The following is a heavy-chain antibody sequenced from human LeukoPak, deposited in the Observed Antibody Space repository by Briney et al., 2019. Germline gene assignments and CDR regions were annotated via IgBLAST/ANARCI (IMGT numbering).Heavy chain of an antibody. CDR3: AREQGYCSSTSCYGLYYYGMDV. CDR1: GFTFSSYS. D-gene: IGHD2-2*01. V-gene: IGHV3-21*01. Sequence: PGGSLRLSCAASGFTFSSYSMNWVRQAPGKGLEWVSSISSSSSYIYYADSVKGRFTISRDNAKNSLYLQMNSLRAEDTAVYYCAREQGYCSSTSCYGLYYYGMDVWGQGTTVTVSS. J-gene: IGHJ6*02. CDR2: ISSSSSYI.